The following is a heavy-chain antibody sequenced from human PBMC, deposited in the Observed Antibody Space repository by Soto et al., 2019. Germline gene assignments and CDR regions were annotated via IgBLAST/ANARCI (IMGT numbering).Heavy chain of an antibody. D-gene: IGHD5-12*01. CDR2: IYHSGST. Sequence: SETLSLTCAVSGGSLSSGGYFWSWLRQPPGKGLEWIGYIYHSGSTYYNPSLKSRVTISVDRSKNQFSLTLRYVTAAETAAYYCTRTPDIWGQGTMVPGSS. V-gene: IGHV4-30-2*01. CDR1: GGSLSSGGYF. CDR3: TRTPDI. J-gene: IGHJ4*01.